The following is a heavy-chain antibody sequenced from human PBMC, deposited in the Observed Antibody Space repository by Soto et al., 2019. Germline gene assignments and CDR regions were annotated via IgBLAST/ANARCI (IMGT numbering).Heavy chain of an antibody. D-gene: IGHD4-17*01. V-gene: IGHV5-51*01. CDR2: IYPGDSDT. Sequence: GESLKISCKGSGYSFTSYWIGWVRQMPGKGLEWMGIIYPGDSDTRYSPSFQGQVTISADKSISTAYLQWSSLKASDTAMYYCATRYGDYVDWGNYYYGMDVWGQGTTVTVSS. CDR3: ATRYGDYVDWGNYYYGMDV. CDR1: GYSFTSYW. J-gene: IGHJ6*02.